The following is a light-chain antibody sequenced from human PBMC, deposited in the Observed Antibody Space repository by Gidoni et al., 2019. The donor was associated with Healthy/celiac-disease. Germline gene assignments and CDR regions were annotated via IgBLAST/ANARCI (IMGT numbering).Light chain of an antibody. CDR3: QQHNSYPLT. V-gene: IGKV1-9*01. J-gene: IGKJ5*01. CDR2: AAS. CDR1: QGISSY. Sequence: ILFAPSPSLLSASVGDRVTITCRASQGISSYLAWYQQKPGKAPKLLIYAASTLQSGVPSRFSGSGSGTDFTLTISSLQPEDFATYYCQQHNSYPLTFXXXTKLEIK.